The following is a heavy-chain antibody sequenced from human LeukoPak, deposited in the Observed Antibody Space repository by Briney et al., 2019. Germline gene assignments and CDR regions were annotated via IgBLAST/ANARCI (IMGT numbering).Heavy chain of an antibody. J-gene: IGHJ6*02. CDR3: ARHPHSSSWYVRYYYYGMDV. V-gene: IGHV4-39*01. Sequence: PSETLSLTCTVSGGSISSSSYYWGWIRQPPGKGLEWIGSIYYSGSTYYNPSLKSRVTISVDTSKNQFSLKLSSVTAADTAVYYCARHPHSSSWYVRYYYYGMDVWGQGTTVTVSS. CDR2: IYYSGST. D-gene: IGHD6-13*01. CDR1: GGSISSSSYY.